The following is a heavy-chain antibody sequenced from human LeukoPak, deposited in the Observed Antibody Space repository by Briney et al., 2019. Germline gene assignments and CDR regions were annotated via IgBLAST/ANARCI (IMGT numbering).Heavy chain of an antibody. CDR3: ARSRPDGTSLDY. CDR1: GYTFTGYY. V-gene: IGHV1-2*02. Sequence: GTSVKVSCKASGYTFTGYYMHWVRQAPGQGLEWMGWINPNSGGTNYAQKFQGRVTMTRDTSISTAYMELSRLRSDDTAVYYCARSRPDGTSLDYWGQGTLVTVSS. J-gene: IGHJ4*02. D-gene: IGHD6-13*01. CDR2: INPNSGGT.